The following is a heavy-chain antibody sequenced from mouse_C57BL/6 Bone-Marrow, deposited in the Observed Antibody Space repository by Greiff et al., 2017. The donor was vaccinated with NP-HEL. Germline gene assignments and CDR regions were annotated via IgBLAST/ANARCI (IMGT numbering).Heavy chain of an antibody. D-gene: IGHD1-1*01. V-gene: IGHV2-2*01. Sequence: QVQLKQSGPGLVQPSQSLSITCTVSGFSLTSYGVHWVRQSPGKGLEWLGVIWSGGSTDYNAAFISRLSISKDNSKSQVFFKMNSLQADDTVIYYCARTPYFTTVVATRGWFAYWGQGTLVTVAA. J-gene: IGHJ3*01. CDR3: ARTPYFTTVVATRGWFAY. CDR2: IWSGGST. CDR1: GFSLTSYG.